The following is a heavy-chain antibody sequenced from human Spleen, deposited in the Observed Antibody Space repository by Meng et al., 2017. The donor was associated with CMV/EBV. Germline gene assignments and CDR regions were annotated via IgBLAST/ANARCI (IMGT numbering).Heavy chain of an antibody. CDR1: GDSISSGDYY. Sequence: SETLSLTCTVPGDSISSGDYYYNWIRQPPGKGLEWIGYFYFSETTYYNPSLKSRVTISQDTSQNQVSLRLSSLTAADTAVYYCARSLGYCSGTAWCYFDYWGQGLLVTVSS. V-gene: IGHV4-30-4*08. J-gene: IGHJ4*02. CDR3: ARSLGYCSGTAWCYFDY. CDR2: FYFSETT. D-gene: IGHD2-15*01.